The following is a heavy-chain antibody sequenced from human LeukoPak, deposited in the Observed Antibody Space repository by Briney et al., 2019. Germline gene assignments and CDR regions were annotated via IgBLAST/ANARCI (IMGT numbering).Heavy chain of an antibody. D-gene: IGHD3-10*01. CDR2: IKSKSDGGTT. V-gene: IGHV3-15*01. CDR1: GFTFSNAW. J-gene: IGHJ4*02. Sequence: GGSLRLSCAASGFTFSNAWMSWVRQAPGKGLEWVGRIKSKSDGGTTDYAAPVKGRFTISRDDSKNTLYLQMNSLKTEDTGVYYCATGGLVWFGEFVYWGQGTLVTVSS. CDR3: ATGGLVWFGEFVY.